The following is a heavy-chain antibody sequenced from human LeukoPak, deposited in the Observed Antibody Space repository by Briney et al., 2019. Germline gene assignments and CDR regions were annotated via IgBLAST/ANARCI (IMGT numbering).Heavy chain of an antibody. D-gene: IGHD3-16*02. V-gene: IGHV3-53*01. Sequence: GGSLRLSRAASGLTVSSNYMSWVRQAPGKGLEWVSVIYSGGSTYYADSVKGRFTISRDNSKNTLYLQMNSLRAEDTAVYYCARARMITFGGVIVNPYYFDYWGQGTLVTVSS. CDR1: GLTVSSNY. CDR3: ARARMITFGGVIVNPYYFDY. CDR2: IYSGGST. J-gene: IGHJ4*02.